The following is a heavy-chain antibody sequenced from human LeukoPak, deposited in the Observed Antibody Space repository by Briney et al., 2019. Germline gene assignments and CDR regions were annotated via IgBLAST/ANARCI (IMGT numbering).Heavy chain of an antibody. Sequence: GASLRLSCAASGFSISGYAMSWVRQAPGKGLEWVSGINSNGNTYNADSVKGRFTISRDNSENTLYLQMNSLRVEDTAVYYCAKDQVGWTSSRFDPWGQGTVVTVSS. CDR3: AKDQVGWTSSRFDP. CDR2: INSNGNT. V-gene: IGHV3-23*01. D-gene: IGHD6-6*01. CDR1: GFSISGYA. J-gene: IGHJ5*02.